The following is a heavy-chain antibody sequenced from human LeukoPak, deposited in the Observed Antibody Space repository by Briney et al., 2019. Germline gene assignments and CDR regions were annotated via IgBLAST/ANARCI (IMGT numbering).Heavy chain of an antibody. D-gene: IGHD6-13*01. CDR2: IKQDGSEK. Sequence: PGGSLRLSCAASGFTFSSYWMSWVRQAPGKGLEWVANIKQDGSEKYYVDSVKGRSTISRDNAKNSLYLQMNSLRAEDTAVYYCARDGWQQQLVRYYYYMDVWGKGTTVTVSS. CDR1: GFTFSSYW. J-gene: IGHJ6*03. V-gene: IGHV3-7*01. CDR3: ARDGWQQQLVRYYYYMDV.